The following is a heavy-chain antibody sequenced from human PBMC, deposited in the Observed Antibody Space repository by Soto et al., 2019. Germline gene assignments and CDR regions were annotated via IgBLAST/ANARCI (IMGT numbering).Heavy chain of an antibody. J-gene: IGHJ6*03. CDR2: INAGNCNT. Sequence: PGESLKISCKGSGYSFTSYWIGWVRQMPGKSLEWMGWINAGNCNTKYSQKFQGRVTITRDTSASTAYMELSSLRSEDTAVYYCARDPRDETHYYMDVWGKGTTVTVSS. CDR1: GYSFTSYW. V-gene: IGHV1-3*01. CDR3: ARDPRDETHYYMDV.